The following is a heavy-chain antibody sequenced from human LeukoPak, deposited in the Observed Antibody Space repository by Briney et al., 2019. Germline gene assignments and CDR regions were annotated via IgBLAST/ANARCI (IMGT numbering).Heavy chain of an antibody. CDR3: ARMNYVSTGWGAPFDN. J-gene: IGHJ4*02. CDR1: GFTFRISW. D-gene: IGHD1-7*01. V-gene: IGHV3-7*01. Sequence: QSGGSLRLSCVASGFTFRISWMSRVRQAPGTGLEWVANIKQEGSEKYYVDSVKGRFTISRDNAKNLLFMQMNSLRAEDTAVYYCARMNYVSTGWGAPFDNWGQGTLVTVSS. CDR2: IKQEGSEK.